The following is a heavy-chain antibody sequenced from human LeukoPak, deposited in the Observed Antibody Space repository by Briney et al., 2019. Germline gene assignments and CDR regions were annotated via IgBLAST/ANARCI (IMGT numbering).Heavy chain of an antibody. Sequence: GGSLRLSCAASGFTFSSNWMHWVRQAPGKGLVWVSRINEDGSTTNYADSVKGRSTIFRDNAKNTLYLQMNSLRAEDTAVYYCASIAVAGLYFDYWGQGTLVTVSS. CDR2: INEDGSTT. D-gene: IGHD6-19*01. J-gene: IGHJ4*02. V-gene: IGHV3-74*01. CDR3: ASIAVAGLYFDY. CDR1: GFTFSSNW.